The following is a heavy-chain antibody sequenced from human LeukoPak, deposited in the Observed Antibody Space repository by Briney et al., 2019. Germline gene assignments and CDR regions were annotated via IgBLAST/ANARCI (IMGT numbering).Heavy chain of an antibody. J-gene: IGHJ4*02. CDR1: GFTFSTNA. CDR3: VRGFTYYYGSGSYVDY. CDR2: IRGSGDDT. V-gene: IGHV3-23*01. Sequence: GGSLRLSCAASGFTFSTNAMAWVRQAPGKGLEWVSAIRGSGDDTYYADSVKGRFTISRDNSKNTLYLQMSSLRAEDTAVYYCVRGFTYYYGSGSYVDYWGQGTLVTVSS. D-gene: IGHD3-10*01.